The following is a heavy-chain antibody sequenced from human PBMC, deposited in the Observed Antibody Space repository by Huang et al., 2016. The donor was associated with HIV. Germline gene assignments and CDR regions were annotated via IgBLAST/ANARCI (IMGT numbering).Heavy chain of an antibody. Sequence: EVQLVESGGGLVQPGGSLRLSCASAGFTFSSYWMHWVRQAPGKGLVWISSMNNDGRITTCAEYVKGRLTISRDNARNTMYLQMTTLSAGDTAVYYCARHRSSGGVEEAFDIWGPGTLVTVAS. D-gene: IGHD2-8*02. J-gene: IGHJ3*02. V-gene: IGHV3-74*03. CDR2: MNNDGRIT. CDR1: GFTFSSYW. CDR3: ARHRSSGGVEEAFDI.